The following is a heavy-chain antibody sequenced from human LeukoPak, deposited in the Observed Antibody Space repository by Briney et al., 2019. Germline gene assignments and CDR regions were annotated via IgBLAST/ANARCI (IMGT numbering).Heavy chain of an antibody. CDR1: GLTFSDYA. Sequence: GGSLRLSCAASGLTFSDYAMSWFRQAPGKGLEWVSGITSGFTPHYADSVKGRFTISRDNSKNMFHLQLNSLRAEDTAVYYCAKDYSDSRVADVVFEYWGQGTLVTVSS. D-gene: IGHD2-15*01. CDR2: ITSGFTP. V-gene: IGHV3-23*01. J-gene: IGHJ4*02. CDR3: AKDYSDSRVADVVFEY.